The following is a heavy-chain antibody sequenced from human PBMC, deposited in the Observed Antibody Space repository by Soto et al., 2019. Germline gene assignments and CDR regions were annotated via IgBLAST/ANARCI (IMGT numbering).Heavy chain of an antibody. J-gene: IGHJ4*02. D-gene: IGHD3-9*01. CDR1: GDSINSDNYY. V-gene: IGHV4-39*01. Sequence: QLQLQESGPGLVKPSETLSFTCSVSGDSINSDNYYWGWIRQPPGKGLEWIGSIYYRGNTYYNPSLKTRVTISLDKSKSQFSLKLNSVTAADSAVYFCARLEGLATISYYFDYWGQGTLVTVSS. CDR2: IYYRGNT. CDR3: ARLEGLATISYYFDY.